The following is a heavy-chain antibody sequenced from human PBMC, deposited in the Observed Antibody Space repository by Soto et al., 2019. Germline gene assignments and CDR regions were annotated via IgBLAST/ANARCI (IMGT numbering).Heavy chain of an antibody. D-gene: IGHD2-21*02. J-gene: IGHJ4*02. CDR3: VKDREHLVVVTAATVEK. CDR2: ISYDGSNK. Sequence: QVQLVESGGGVVQPGRSLRLSCAASGFTFGTYGMHWVRQAPGKGLGWVAVISYDGSNKYYADSVKGRFTNSRDNSENTLYLQMSSLRAEDTAVYYCVKDREHLVVVTAATVEKWGQGTLVTVSS. V-gene: IGHV3-30*18. CDR1: GFTFGTYG.